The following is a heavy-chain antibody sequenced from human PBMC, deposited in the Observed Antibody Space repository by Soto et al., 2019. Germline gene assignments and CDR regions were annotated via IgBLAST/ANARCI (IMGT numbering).Heavy chain of an antibody. CDR1: GFTFSSYG. Sequence: SLRLSCAASGFTFSSYGMHWVRQAPGKGLEWVAVISYDGSNKYYADSVKGRFTISRENSKNTMYLQMNSLRAEDTAVYYCAKDRRIAVAGPFAGYYYYGMDVWGQGTTVTVSS. CDR2: ISYDGSNK. D-gene: IGHD6-19*01. V-gene: IGHV3-30*18. J-gene: IGHJ6*02. CDR3: AKDRRIAVAGPFAGYYYYGMDV.